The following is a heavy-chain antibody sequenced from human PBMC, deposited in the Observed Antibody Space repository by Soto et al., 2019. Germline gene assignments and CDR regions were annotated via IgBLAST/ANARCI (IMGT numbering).Heavy chain of an antibody. CDR1: GGSFSGYY. CDR3: ARGRITMVRGVIGLWFDS. J-gene: IGHJ5*01. Sequence: SETLSLTCAVYGGSFSGYYWSWIRQPPGKGLEWIGEINHSGSTNYNPSLKSRVTISVDTSKNQFSLKLSSVTAADTAVYYCARGRITMVRGVIGLWFDSWGQGTLVTVS. V-gene: IGHV4-34*01. CDR2: INHSGST. D-gene: IGHD3-10*01.